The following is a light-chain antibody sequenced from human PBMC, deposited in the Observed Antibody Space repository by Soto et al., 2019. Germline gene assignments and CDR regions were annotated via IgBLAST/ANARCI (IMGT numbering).Light chain of an antibody. V-gene: IGLV2-14*01. CDR1: SSDVGGYNY. CDR3: SSYTSSSTFVV. Sequence: QSALTQPASVSGSPGQSITISCTGTSSDVGGYNYVSWYQQHPGKAPNLMIYDVSNRPSGVSNRFSGSKSGNTASLTISGLQAEDEADYSCSSYTSSSTFVVFGGGTKVTVL. CDR2: DVS. J-gene: IGLJ2*01.